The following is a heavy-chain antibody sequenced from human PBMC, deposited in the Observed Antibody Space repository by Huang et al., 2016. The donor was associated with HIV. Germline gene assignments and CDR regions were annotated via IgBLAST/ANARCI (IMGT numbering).Heavy chain of an antibody. CDR1: GGTFSKYA. V-gene: IGHV1-69*13. J-gene: IGHJ4*02. Sequence: QVQLVQSGAEVKTPGSSVKVSCKASGGTFSKYAISWVRQAPGQGLEWMGGFIPMFGTPNYARKFQGRVTSTADDSTSTTYVEVSSLRSEDTALYYCARGQLGSYGDYDVLYWGQGTLVTVSS. CDR3: ARGQLGSYGDYDVLY. CDR2: FIPMFGTP. D-gene: IGHD4-17*01.